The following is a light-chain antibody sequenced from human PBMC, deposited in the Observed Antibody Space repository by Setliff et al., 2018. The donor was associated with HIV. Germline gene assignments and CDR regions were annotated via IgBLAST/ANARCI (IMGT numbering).Light chain of an antibody. CDR2: EVR. Sequence: ALTQPASVSGSPGQSITISCTGTSSDVGGYSYVSWYQQHPGQAPKLIIYEVRNRPSGVSNRFSGSKSGNTASLTISGLQAEDEADYYCSSYAITNTLPFGTGTKVTVL. V-gene: IGLV2-14*01. CDR1: SSDVGGYSY. CDR3: SSYAITNTLP. J-gene: IGLJ1*01.